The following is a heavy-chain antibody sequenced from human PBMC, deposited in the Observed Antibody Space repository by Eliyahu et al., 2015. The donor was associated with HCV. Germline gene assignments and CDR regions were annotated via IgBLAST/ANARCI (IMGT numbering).Heavy chain of an antibody. J-gene: IGHJ6*02. CDR3: ARGAVAGAYYYYGTDV. Sequence: EVQLVESGGGLVQPGGSLRLXCAASGXXFXNYWMTWVRQAPGKGLEWVANIKXDGSEKYYVDSVKGRFTISRDNAKNSLFLQMNSLRAEDTAVYYCARGAVAGAYYYYGTDVWGQGTTVTVSS. V-gene: IGHV3-7*01. CDR2: IKXDGSEK. CDR1: GXXFXNYW. D-gene: IGHD6-19*01.